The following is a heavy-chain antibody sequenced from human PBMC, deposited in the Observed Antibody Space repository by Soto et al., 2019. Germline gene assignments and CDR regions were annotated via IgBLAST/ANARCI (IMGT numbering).Heavy chain of an antibody. CDR3: AAIQGDFWSGQMDV. Sequence: PGGSLRLSCAASGFTFSSYSMNWVRQAPGKGLEWVSYISSSSSTIYYADSVKGRFTISRDNAKNSLYLQMNSLRAEDTAVYYCAAIQGDFWSGQMDVWGKGTTVTSPQ. J-gene: IGHJ6*04. CDR2: ISSSSSTI. D-gene: IGHD3-3*01. CDR1: GFTFSSYS. V-gene: IGHV3-48*01.